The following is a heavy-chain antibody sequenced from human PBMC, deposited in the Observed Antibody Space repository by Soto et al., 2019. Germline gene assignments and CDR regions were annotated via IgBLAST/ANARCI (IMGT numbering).Heavy chain of an antibody. CDR2: ISTGNGNT. CDR3: ARWATVTNDF. D-gene: IGHD4-17*01. J-gene: IGHJ4*02. CDR1: DYTFTNYD. V-gene: IGHV1-18*01. Sequence: QVQLVQSGAEVKKPGASVIISCKASDYTFTNYDFHWVRQAPGEGLEWMGWISTGNGNTKYAQTFQGRVTMTTDTATRQAYMELRSLTSADTAVYYCARWATVTNDFWGQGTRVTVSS.